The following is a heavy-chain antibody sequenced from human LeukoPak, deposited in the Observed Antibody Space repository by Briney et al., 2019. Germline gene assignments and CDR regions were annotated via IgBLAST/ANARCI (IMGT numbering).Heavy chain of an antibody. CDR3: AKGSSGYWYYFDY. J-gene: IGHJ4*02. Sequence: GGSLRLSCAASGFTFSSYNMNWVRPAPGKGLEWVSAISGSGGSTYYADSVKGRFTISRDNSKNTLYLQMNSLRAEDTAVYYCAKGSSGYWYYFDYWGQGTLVTVSS. CDR2: ISGSGGST. CDR1: GFTFSSYN. D-gene: IGHD3-22*01. V-gene: IGHV3-23*01.